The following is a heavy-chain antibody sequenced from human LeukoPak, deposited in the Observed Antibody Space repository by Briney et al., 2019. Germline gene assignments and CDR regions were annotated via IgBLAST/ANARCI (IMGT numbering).Heavy chain of an antibody. CDR2: ISSSSSYI. Sequence: GGSLRLSCAVSGFTFSDYAMHWVRQAPGKGLEWVSSISSSSSYIYYADSVKGRFTISRDNAKNSLYLQMNSLRAEDTAVYYCARAVAKWELPGYWGQGTLVTVSS. CDR1: GFTFSDYA. CDR3: ARAVAKWELPGY. V-gene: IGHV3-21*01. J-gene: IGHJ4*02. D-gene: IGHD1-26*01.